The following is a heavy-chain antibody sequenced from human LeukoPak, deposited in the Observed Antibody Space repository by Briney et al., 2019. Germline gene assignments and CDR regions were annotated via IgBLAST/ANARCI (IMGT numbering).Heavy chain of an antibody. J-gene: IGHJ4*02. CDR1: GASISSSIYY. Sequence: SETLSLTCTVSGASISSSIYYWDWIRQPPGKGLEWIGSMYYTGSTNYNPSLKSRVTISVDTSKNHFSLKLSSVTAADTAVYYCARDSGEIDYWGQGTLVTVSS. CDR2: MYYTGST. V-gene: IGHV4-39*07. CDR3: ARDSGEIDY. D-gene: IGHD4-17*01.